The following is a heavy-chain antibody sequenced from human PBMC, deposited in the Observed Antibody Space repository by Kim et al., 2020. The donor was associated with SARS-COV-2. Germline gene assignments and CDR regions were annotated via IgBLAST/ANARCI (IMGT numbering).Heavy chain of an antibody. V-gene: IGHV3-7*01. CDR1: GFTFSSYW. J-gene: IGHJ6*02. Sequence: GGSLRLSCAASGFTFSSYWMSWVRQAPGKGLEWVANIKQDGSEKYYVDSVKGRFTISRDNAKNSLYLQMNSLRAEDTAVYYCARGFEGSSWTYYYYGMDVWGQGTTVTVSS. D-gene: IGHD6-13*01. CDR3: ARGFEGSSWTYYYYGMDV. CDR2: IKQDGSEK.